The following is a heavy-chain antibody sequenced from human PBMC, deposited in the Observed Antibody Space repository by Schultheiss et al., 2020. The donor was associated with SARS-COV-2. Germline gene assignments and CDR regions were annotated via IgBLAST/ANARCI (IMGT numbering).Heavy chain of an antibody. V-gene: IGHV4-34*01. Sequence: SETLSLTCAVYGGSFSGYYWSWIRQHPGKGLEWIGYIYYSGSTYYNPSLKSRVTISVDTSKNQFSLKLSSVTAADTAVYYCARTYYYDRRAFDIWGQGTMVTVSS. J-gene: IGHJ3*02. CDR3: ARTYYYDRRAFDI. D-gene: IGHD3-22*01. CDR2: IYYSGST. CDR1: GGSFSGYY.